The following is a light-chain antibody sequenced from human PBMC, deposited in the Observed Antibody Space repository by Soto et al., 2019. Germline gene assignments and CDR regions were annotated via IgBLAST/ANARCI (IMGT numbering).Light chain of an antibody. Sequence: EIVVTQSPATLSVSPGERATLSCRASQSVGNNFAWYQQKPGQAPRLLIFAPTTRATGVPARFSGSGSGTEFTLTISSLQSEDFAVYYCQQYGDCPLTFGGGAKVEIE. CDR1: QSVGNN. CDR2: APT. V-gene: IGKV3-15*01. J-gene: IGKJ4*01. CDR3: QQYGDCPLT.